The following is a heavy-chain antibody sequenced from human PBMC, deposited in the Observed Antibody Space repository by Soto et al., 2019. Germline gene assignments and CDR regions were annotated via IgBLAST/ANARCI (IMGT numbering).Heavy chain of an antibody. Sequence: PGESLKISCQCSGYTFSNFWIGWVRQLPGKGLEWMGIIYPGDHETRYSPSFHGKVTISADKSINTAYLQWNSLKASDTAFYFCARSPRSSPYFDYWGQGALVTVSS. J-gene: IGHJ4*02. V-gene: IGHV5-51*01. CDR1: GYTFSNFW. CDR2: IYPGDHET. D-gene: IGHD6-13*01. CDR3: ARSPRSSPYFDY.